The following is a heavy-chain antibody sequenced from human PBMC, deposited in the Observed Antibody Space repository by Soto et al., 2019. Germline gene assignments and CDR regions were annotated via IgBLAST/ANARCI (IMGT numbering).Heavy chain of an antibody. CDR1: GATFSTTG. V-gene: IGHV1-69*01. D-gene: IGHD2-21*02. CDR3: ARASPVICGGDPCYRLDSSFDS. J-gene: IGHJ5*01. Sequence: QVQLVQSGAEVRKPGSSLRVSCKSSGATFSTTGISWVXXXXGXXLEWMGGIIPLFGTPKYXXXXQGRVSITADEATXTVXXXXXXXXXXXXXXXYCARASPVICGGDPCYRLDSSFDSWGQGSLVLVSS. CDR2: IIPLFGTP.